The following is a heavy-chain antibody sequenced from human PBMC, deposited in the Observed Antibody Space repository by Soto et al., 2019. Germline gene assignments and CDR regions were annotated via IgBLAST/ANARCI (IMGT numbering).Heavy chain of an antibody. Sequence: PGGSLRLSCAASGFTFSYNAMSWVRQAPGKGLEWVSAVSGSGDSTFYADSVKGRLTIPRDNSKNTLYLQMNSLRAEDTAVYYCAKIKIGYDFWSVPDCWGQGTLVTVSS. J-gene: IGHJ4*02. D-gene: IGHD3-3*01. CDR1: GFTFSYNA. CDR2: VSGSGDST. V-gene: IGHV3-23*01. CDR3: AKIKIGYDFWSVPDC.